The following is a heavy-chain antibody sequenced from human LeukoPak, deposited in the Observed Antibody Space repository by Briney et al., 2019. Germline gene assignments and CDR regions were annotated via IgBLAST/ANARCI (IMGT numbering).Heavy chain of an antibody. D-gene: IGHD2-15*01. J-gene: IGHJ4*02. CDR3: ARAGYCSGGNCYFDY. CDR2: IYHSGNT. CDR1: GYSISSGYF. Sequence: SETLSLTCTVSGYSISSGYFWGWIRQPPGKGLEWIGSIYHSGNTNYNPSLKNRVTISVDTSKNQFSLRLSSVTAADTALYSCARAGYCSGGNCYFDYWGQGTLVTVSS. V-gene: IGHV4-38-2*02.